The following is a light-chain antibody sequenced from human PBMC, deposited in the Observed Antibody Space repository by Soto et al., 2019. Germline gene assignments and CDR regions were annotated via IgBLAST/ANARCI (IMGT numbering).Light chain of an antibody. CDR1: GSDVAAYNY. J-gene: IGLJ1*01. CDR2: DVS. CDR3: SSYASSSLPYV. V-gene: IGLV2-14*03. Sequence: QSALTQPASVSGSPGQSITISCTGTGSDVAAYNYVSWYQQHTGQAPKLMIYDVSDRPSGISNRFSGSKSGNTASLTISGLQAEDEADYYCSSYASSSLPYVFGTGTKLTVL.